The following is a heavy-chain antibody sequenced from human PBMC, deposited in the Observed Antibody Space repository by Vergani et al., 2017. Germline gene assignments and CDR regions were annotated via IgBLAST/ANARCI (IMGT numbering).Heavy chain of an antibody. D-gene: IGHD3-9*01. CDR3: ARTGELRYFDWHGRVWFDP. V-gene: IGHV1-69*13. J-gene: IGHJ5*02. Sequence: QAQLVQSGAEVKKPGASVRVSCKASRYPFSRYGISWVRQAPGQGLEWMGGIIPIFGTANYAQKFQGRVTITADESTSTAYMELSSLRSEDTAVYYCARTGELRYFDWHGRVWFDPWGQGTLVTVSS. CDR1: RYPFSRYG. CDR2: IIPIFGTA.